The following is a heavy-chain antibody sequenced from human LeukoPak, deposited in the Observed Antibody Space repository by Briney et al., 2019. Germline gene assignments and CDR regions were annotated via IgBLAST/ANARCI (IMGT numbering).Heavy chain of an antibody. CDR2: IYLDGSRA. CDR3: ARGIDYGANWDAFDI. Sequence: GGSLRLSCAVSGFTFTNYWMSWARQSPGKGLEWVANIYLDGSRAYYVDSVKGRFTISRDNAKNSLYLQMNSLRAEDTAVYYCARGIDYGANWDAFDIWGQGTMVTVSS. CDR1: GFTFTNYW. D-gene: IGHD4-23*01. V-gene: IGHV3-7*01. J-gene: IGHJ3*02.